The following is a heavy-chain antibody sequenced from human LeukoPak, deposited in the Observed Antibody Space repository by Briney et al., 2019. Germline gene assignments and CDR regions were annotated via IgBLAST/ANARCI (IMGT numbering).Heavy chain of an antibody. CDR3: AKDPSSRIAVAGTAVDY. CDR1: GFTFSSYA. Sequence: PGGSLRLPCAASGFTFSSYAMSWVRQAPGKGLEWVSAISGSGGSTYYADSVKGRFTISRDNSKNTLYLQMNSLRAEDTAVYYCAKDPSSRIAVAGTAVDYWGRGTLVTVSS. V-gene: IGHV3-23*01. J-gene: IGHJ4*02. CDR2: ISGSGGST. D-gene: IGHD6-19*01.